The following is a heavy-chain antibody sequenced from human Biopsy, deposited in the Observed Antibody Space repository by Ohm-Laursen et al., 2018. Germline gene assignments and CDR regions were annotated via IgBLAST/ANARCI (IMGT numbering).Heavy chain of an antibody. J-gene: IGHJ6*02. CDR1: GYSVTNDYY. CDR2: IYYDGIT. Sequence: GTLSLTCAVSGYSVTNDYYWGWIRQPPGEGLEWIGNIYYDGITYYTPSLKSRAAMSVDTSKNQFSLRLTSVTAADTAVYYCARVAGGYAYYYGMDVWGQGTTVTVSS. D-gene: IGHD5-12*01. V-gene: IGHV4-38-2*01. CDR3: ARVAGGYAYYYGMDV.